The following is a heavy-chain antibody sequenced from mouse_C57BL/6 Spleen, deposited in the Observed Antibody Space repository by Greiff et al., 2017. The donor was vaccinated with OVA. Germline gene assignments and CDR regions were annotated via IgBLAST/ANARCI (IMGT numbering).Heavy chain of an antibody. D-gene: IGHD3-2*02. V-gene: IGHV1-69*01. Sequence: QVQLQQPGAELVMPGASVKLSCKASGYTFTSYWMHWVKQRPGQGLEWIGEIDPSDSYTNYNQKFKGKSTLTVDKSSSTAYMQLSSLTSEDSAVYYCARRRQLRPPYAMYDWGQGTSVTVSS. J-gene: IGHJ4*01. CDR3: ARRRQLRPPYAMYD. CDR2: IDPSDSYT. CDR1: GYTFTSYW.